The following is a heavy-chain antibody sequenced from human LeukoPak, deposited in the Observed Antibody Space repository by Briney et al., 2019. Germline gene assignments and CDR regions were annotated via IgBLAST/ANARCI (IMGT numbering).Heavy chain of an antibody. CDR1: GYTFTGYY. D-gene: IGHD3-16*01. CDR3: ARGGEDPSLFDY. Sequence: GASVKVPCKASGYTFTGYYMHWVRQAPGQGLEWMGWINPNSGSTNYAQKFQGRVTMTRDTSISTAYMELSRLRSDDTAVYYCARGGEDPSLFDYWGQGTLVTVSS. CDR2: INPNSGST. J-gene: IGHJ4*02. V-gene: IGHV1-2*02.